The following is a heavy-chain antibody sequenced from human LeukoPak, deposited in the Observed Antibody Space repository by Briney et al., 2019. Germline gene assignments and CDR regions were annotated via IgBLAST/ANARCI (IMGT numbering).Heavy chain of an antibody. Sequence: ASVKVSCKASRYTFTGYYMHRVRQAPGQGLEWMGRINPNSGGTNYAQKFQGRVTMTRDTSISTAYMELSRLRSDDTAVYYCARDGRIAVAAYMPLGYWGQGTLVTVSS. D-gene: IGHD6-19*01. CDR3: ARDGRIAVAAYMPLGY. J-gene: IGHJ4*02. CDR2: INPNSGGT. CDR1: RYTFTGYY. V-gene: IGHV1-2*06.